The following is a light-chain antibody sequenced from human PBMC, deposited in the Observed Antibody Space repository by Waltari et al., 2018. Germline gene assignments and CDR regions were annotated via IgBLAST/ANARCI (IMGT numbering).Light chain of an antibody. CDR1: QGIGNS. J-gene: IGKJ1*01. V-gene: IGKV1-17*03. Sequence: DIQMTQSPSAMSASVGDRVTITCRASQGIGNSLAWFQQKPGKTPERLIYTVSRLQNGGPSRFRCSGSGTEVTLTISSLQPEDFATYYCLQHKTYPWTFGQGTKVEIK. CDR3: LQHKTYPWT. CDR2: TVS.